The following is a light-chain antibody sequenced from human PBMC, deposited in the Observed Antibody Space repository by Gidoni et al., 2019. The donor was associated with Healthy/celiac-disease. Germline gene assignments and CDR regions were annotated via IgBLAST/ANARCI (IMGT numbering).Light chain of an antibody. CDR3: MQALQTPL. J-gene: IGKJ4*01. CDR2: LGS. CDR1: QSLLHSNGYNY. V-gene: IGKV2-28*01. Sequence: DIVMPQSPLSLPVTPGEPASISCRSSQSLLHSNGYNYLDRYLQKPGQSPQLLISLGSTRASGVPYRCSGSGSGTDFTLKISGVEAEDVGVYYCMQALQTPLFGGGTKVEIK.